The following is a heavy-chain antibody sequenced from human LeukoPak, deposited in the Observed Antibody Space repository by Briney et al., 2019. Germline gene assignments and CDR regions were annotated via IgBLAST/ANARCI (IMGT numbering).Heavy chain of an antibody. V-gene: IGHV4-59*01. CDR1: GGSISNYY. D-gene: IGHD4-17*01. J-gene: IGHJ4*02. CDR2: IYYSGST. CDR3: ARESLYGDYSYFDY. Sequence: SETLSLTYTVSGGSISNYYWSWIRQPPGKGLEWIGYIYYSGSTNYNPSLKSRVTISVDTSKNQFSLKLSSVTAADTAVYYCARESLYGDYSYFDYWGQGTLVTVSS.